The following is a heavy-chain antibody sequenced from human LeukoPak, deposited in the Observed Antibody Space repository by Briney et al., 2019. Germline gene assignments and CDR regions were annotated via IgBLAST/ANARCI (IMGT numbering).Heavy chain of an antibody. CDR2: IWYDGSNK. Sequence: PGGSLRLSCAASGFTFSSYGMHWVRQAPGKGLEGVALIWYDGSNKEYADSVKGRFTISRDNSKNTLYLQMNSLRAEDTAIYYCAKRVCTGGVCYPLDYWGQGTLVTVSS. CDR1: GFTFSSYG. D-gene: IGHD2-8*02. CDR3: AKRVCTGGVCYPLDY. V-gene: IGHV3-33*03. J-gene: IGHJ4*02.